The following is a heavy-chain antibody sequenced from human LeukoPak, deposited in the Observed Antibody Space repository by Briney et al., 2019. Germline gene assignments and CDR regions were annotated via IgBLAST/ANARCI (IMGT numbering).Heavy chain of an antibody. D-gene: IGHD2-8*01. J-gene: IGHJ4*02. CDR2: IYHSGST. CDR1: GYSISSGYY. Sequence: PSETLSLTCTVSGYSISSGYYWGWIRQPPGKGLEWIGSIYHSGSTYYNPSLKSRVTISVDTSKNQFSLKLSSVTAADTAVYYCARGGMVRLANFDYWGQGTLVTVSS. V-gene: IGHV4-38-2*02. CDR3: ARGGMVRLANFDY.